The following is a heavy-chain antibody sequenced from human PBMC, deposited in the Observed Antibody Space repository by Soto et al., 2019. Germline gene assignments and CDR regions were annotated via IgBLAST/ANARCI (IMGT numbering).Heavy chain of an antibody. CDR2: IYYTGST. D-gene: IGHD4-17*01. CDR1: GASTGSGGYY. CDR3: ARADYGDRGLAYDS. J-gene: IGHJ4*02. V-gene: IGHV4-31*03. Sequence: SETLSLTCTVSGASTGSGGYYWSWIRQHPGKGLEWIGYIYYTGSTYYSPSLESRASISVDTSKNQFSLKVDSVTAADTAVYYCARADYGDRGLAYDSWGQGTLVTVSS.